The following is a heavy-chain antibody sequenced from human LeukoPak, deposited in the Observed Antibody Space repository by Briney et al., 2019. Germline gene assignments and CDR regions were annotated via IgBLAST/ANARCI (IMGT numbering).Heavy chain of an antibody. V-gene: IGHV4-34*01. D-gene: IGHD1-26*01. CDR2: GSDRGGT. CDR3: AMNGQSGFSFDP. J-gene: IGHJ5*02. CDR1: GASLHGHY. Sequence: TSGTLSLTCAVYGASLHGHYWSWIRQSPGKGLEWIGEGSDRGGTKFNPSLKGRVTISADPSKNQFSLNLYSVTAADTAVCHCAMNGQSGFSFDPWGQGTLVTVSS.